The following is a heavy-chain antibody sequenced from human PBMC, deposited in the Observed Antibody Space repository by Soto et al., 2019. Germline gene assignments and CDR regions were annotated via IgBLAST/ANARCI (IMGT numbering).Heavy chain of an antibody. V-gene: IGHV1-3*01. CDR2: INAGNGNT. CDR3: ARALKLWFGEFLPFGY. CDR1: GYTFTSYA. D-gene: IGHD3-10*01. Sequence: QVQLVQSGAEVKKPGASVKVSCKASGYTFTSYAMHWVRQAPGQRLEWMGWINAGNGNTKYSQKFQGRVTITRDTSASTAYMELSSLRSEDTAVYYCARALKLWFGEFLPFGYWGQGTLVTVSS. J-gene: IGHJ4*02.